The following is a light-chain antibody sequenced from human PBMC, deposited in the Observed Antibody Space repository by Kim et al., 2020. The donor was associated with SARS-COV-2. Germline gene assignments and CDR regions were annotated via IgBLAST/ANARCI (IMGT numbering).Light chain of an antibody. Sequence: GQSITISCTGTSSDVGSYNLDSWYQQHPGKAPKLMIYEGSKRPSGVSNRFSGSKSGNTASLTISGLQAEDEADYYCCSYAGSSTFVFGTGTKVTVL. J-gene: IGLJ1*01. V-gene: IGLV2-23*01. CDR3: CSYAGSSTFV. CDR1: SSDVGSYNL. CDR2: EGS.